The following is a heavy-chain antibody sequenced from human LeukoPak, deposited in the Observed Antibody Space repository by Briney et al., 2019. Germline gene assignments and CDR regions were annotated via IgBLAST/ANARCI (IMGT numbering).Heavy chain of an antibody. V-gene: IGHV4-31*03. Sequence: SETLSLTCTVSGGSITSDIFYWYWIRQRPGKGLEWIGSIHNSRGTSYNPSLESRLTMSLDTSENQFFLKMSSVTAADTAMYYCGKVGGNSNSWGQGTLVTVSS. CDR1: GGSITSDIFY. CDR2: IHNSRGT. D-gene: IGHD4-23*01. CDR3: GKVGGNSNS. J-gene: IGHJ5*02.